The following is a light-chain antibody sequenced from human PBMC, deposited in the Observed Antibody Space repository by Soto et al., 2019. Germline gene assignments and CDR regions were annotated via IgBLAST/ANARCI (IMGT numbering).Light chain of an antibody. J-gene: IGKJ1*01. Sequence: EIVLTQSPATLSVSPGERATLSCMARESVSSNLAWYQQKPGQAPRLLIYGASTRATGVPARFSGSGSGTEFTLTISSLQSEDFAVYYCQQYNNWPRTFGQGTKVDIK. CDR1: ESVSSN. CDR2: GAS. CDR3: QQYNNWPRT. V-gene: IGKV3-15*01.